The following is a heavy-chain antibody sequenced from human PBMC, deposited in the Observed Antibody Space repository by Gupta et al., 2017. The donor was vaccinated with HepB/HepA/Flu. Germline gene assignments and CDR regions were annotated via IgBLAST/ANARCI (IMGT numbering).Heavy chain of an antibody. CDR1: GFSFRGSA. Sequence: EVQLVESGGGLVQPGGYLKLSCAASGFSFRGSARHWVRQASGKGLEWVGRIRSKANSYATAYAASVKGRFTISRDDSKNTAYLQMNSLKTEDTAVYYCTRLGLGTTVTFGSLLDIWGQGTMVTVSS. D-gene: IGHD4-11*01. V-gene: IGHV3-73*01. J-gene: IGHJ3*02. CDR2: IRSKANSYAT. CDR3: TRLGLGTTVTFGSLLDI.